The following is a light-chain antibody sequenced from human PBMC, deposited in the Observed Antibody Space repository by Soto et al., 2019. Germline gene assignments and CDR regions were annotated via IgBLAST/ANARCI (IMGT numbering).Light chain of an antibody. V-gene: IGKV3-15*01. CDR2: GSS. Sequence: FLDTLSLSMGEKATXSCRXGQSVSSNYLVWFQQKPLQSPMLLIYGSSTTATRIPAMFSCNRSGTEFTLTISSLQSEDFAVYYCQQYNNWPLITWGQRTRL. CDR3: QQYNNWPLIT. CDR1: QSVSSNY. J-gene: IGKJ5*01.